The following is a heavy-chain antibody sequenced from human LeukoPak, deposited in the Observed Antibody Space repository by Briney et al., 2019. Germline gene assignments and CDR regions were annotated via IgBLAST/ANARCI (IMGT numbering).Heavy chain of an antibody. D-gene: IGHD2-15*01. CDR1: GYTFTSYA. CDR3: ARDLGGGFTTSIPYCSGGSCWDL. Sequence: ASVKVSCKASGYTFTSYAMNWVRQAPGQGLEWMGWINTNTGNPTYAQGFTGRFVFSLDTSVSTAYLQISSLKAEDTAVYYCARDLGGGFTTSIPYCSGGSCWDLWGQGTLVTVSS. CDR2: INTNTGNP. J-gene: IGHJ4*02. V-gene: IGHV7-4-1*02.